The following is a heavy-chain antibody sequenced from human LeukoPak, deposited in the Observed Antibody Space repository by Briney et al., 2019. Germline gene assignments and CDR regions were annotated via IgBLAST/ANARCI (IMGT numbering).Heavy chain of an antibody. Sequence: GGSLRLSCAASGFTFNSSWMSWVRQAPGKGLEWVANINQDGTEKYFVDSVKGRFTISRDNAKNSLYVQMNSLRAEDTAVYYCATNAGVIGPRPHQRYYFDYWGQGALVTVSS. D-gene: IGHD6-6*01. CDR1: GFTFNSSW. V-gene: IGHV3-7*01. J-gene: IGHJ4*02. CDR3: ATNAGVIGPRPHQRYYFDY. CDR2: INQDGTEK.